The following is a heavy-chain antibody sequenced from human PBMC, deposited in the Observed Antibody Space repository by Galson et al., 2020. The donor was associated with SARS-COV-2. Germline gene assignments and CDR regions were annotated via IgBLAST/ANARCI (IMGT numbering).Heavy chain of an antibody. J-gene: IGHJ6*03. CDR2: MNPNSGNT. CDR1: GYTFTSYD. V-gene: IGHV1-8*01. Sequence: ASVKVSCKASGYTFTSYDINWVRQATGQGLEWMGWMNPNSGNTGYAQKFQGRVTMTRNTSISTAYMELSSLRSEDTAVYYCARGPPTYYYYYMDVWGKGTTVTVSS. CDR3: ARGPPTYYYYYMDV.